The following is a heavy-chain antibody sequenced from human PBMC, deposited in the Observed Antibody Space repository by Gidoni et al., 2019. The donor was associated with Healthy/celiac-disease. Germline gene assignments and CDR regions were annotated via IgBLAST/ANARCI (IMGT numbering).Heavy chain of an antibody. J-gene: IGHJ4*02. CDR1: GGSISSSSYY. Sequence: QLQLQESGPGLVKPSEPLSLTCTVSGGSISSSSYYLGWIRKPPGKGLEWIGRIYYRGSTYYNLSLTSRVPISLDTSKNQFSLKLSFVTAADTAVYYCARGTPFRLGEDNYWGQGTLVTVSS. V-gene: IGHV4-39*01. D-gene: IGHD3-16*01. CDR2: IYYRGST. CDR3: ARGTPFRLGEDNY.